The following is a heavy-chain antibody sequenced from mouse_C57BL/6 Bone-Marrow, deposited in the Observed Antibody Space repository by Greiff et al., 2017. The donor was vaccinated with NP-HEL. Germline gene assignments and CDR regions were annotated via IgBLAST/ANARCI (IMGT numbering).Heavy chain of an antibody. D-gene: IGHD1-1*01. CDR1: GFTFSDYY. Sequence: EVKLVESEGGLVQPGSSMKLSCTASGFTFSDYYMAWVRQVPEKGLEWVANINYDGSSTYYLDSLKSRFSISRDNAKNILYLQMSSLKSEDTATYYCARLPYGSYFDYWGQGTTLTVSS. V-gene: IGHV5-16*01. CDR2: INYDGSST. J-gene: IGHJ2*01. CDR3: ARLPYGSYFDY.